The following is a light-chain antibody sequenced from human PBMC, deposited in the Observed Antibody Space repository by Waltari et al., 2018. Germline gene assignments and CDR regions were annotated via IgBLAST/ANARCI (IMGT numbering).Light chain of an antibody. J-gene: IGLJ2*01. CDR3: QAWNTSTGVV. CDR1: NLQNKY. V-gene: IGLV3-1*01. Sequence: YEMTQPPSVSVSPGQPASITCSGDNLQNKYVDWYQHEPGKSPLLILYRDIERPSGIPERFSGSNSGNTATLTISETQAMDEADYYCQAWNTSTGVVFGGGTKLTVL. CDR2: RDI.